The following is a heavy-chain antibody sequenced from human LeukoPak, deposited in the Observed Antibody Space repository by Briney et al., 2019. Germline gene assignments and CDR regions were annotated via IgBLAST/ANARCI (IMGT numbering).Heavy chain of an antibody. CDR3: ASRESYGDANWFDP. V-gene: IGHV4-59*08. D-gene: IGHD4-17*01. Sequence: PSQTLSLTCTVSGGSISYYYWSWIRRPPGKGLEWIGHIYYKGSTNYNPSLKSRATISVDTSKNQFSLKLSSVTAADTAVYYCASRESYGDANWFDPWGQGTLVTVSS. CDR2: IYYKGST. J-gene: IGHJ5*02. CDR1: GGSISYYY.